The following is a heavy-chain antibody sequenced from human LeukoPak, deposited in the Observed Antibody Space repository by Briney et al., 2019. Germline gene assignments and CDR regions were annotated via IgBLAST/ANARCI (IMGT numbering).Heavy chain of an antibody. CDR1: GGSISSGGYY. CDR3: ARDKGDSGYDRGNAFDI. V-gene: IGHV4-31*03. D-gene: IGHD5-12*01. J-gene: IGHJ3*02. CDR2: IYYSGST. Sequence: SQTLSLTCTVSGGSISSGGYYWSWIRQHPGKGLEWIGYIYYSGSTYYNPSLKSRVTISVDTSKNQFSLKLSSVTAADTAVYYCARDKGDSGYDRGNAFDIWGQGTMVTVSS.